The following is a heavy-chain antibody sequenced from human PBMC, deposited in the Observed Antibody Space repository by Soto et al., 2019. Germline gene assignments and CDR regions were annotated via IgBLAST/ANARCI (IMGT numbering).Heavy chain of an antibody. CDR3: AMNTLNYYYYMDV. D-gene: IGHD2-2*02. CDR2: INPNSGGT. CDR1: GYTFTGYY. J-gene: IGHJ6*03. V-gene: IGHV1-2*04. Sequence: ASVKVSCKASGYTFTGYYMHWVRRAPGQGLEWMGWINPNSGGTNYAQKFQGWVTMTRDTSISTAYMELSRLRSDDTAVYYCAMNTLNYYYYMDVWGKGTTVTLSS.